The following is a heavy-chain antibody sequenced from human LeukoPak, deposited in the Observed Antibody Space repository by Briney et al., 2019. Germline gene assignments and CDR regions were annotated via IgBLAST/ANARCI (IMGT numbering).Heavy chain of an antibody. D-gene: IGHD2-21*01. J-gene: IGHJ4*02. CDR3: AKDHLGSPYSPIFDY. CDR1: GFTFSSYA. CDR2: ISGSGGST. Sequence: GGSLRLSCAASGFTFSSYAMSWVRQAPGKGLEWVSAISGSGGSTYYADSVKGRFTISRDNSKNTLYLQMNSLRAEDTAVYYCAKDHLGSPYSPIFDYWGQGTLVTVSS. V-gene: IGHV3-23*01.